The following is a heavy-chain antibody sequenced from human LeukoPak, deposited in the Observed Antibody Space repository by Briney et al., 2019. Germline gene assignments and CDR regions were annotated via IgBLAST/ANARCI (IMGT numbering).Heavy chain of an antibody. Sequence: GRSLRLSCAASGFTFSSYGMHWVRQAPGKGLEWVAAIWYDGSNKYYADSVKGRFTISRDNSKNTLYLQMNSLRAEDTAVYYCARDYDWGQGTLVTVSS. J-gene: IGHJ4*02. CDR1: GFTFSSYG. CDR2: IWYDGSNK. D-gene: IGHD3-16*01. CDR3: ARDYD. V-gene: IGHV3-33*01.